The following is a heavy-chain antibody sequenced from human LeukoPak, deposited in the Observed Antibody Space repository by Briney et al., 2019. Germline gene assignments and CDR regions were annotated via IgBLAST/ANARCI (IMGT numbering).Heavy chain of an antibody. CDR3: ARDSDSGYWFDY. V-gene: IGHV3-30*03. CDR1: GFTFSSYG. CDR2: ISYDGSNK. D-gene: IGHD3-22*01. Sequence: GRSLRLSCAASGFTFSSYGMHWVRQAPGKGLEWVAVISYDGSNKYYADSVKGRFTISRDNSKNTLYLQMNSLRAEDTAVYYCARDSDSGYWFDYWGQGTLVTVSS. J-gene: IGHJ4*02.